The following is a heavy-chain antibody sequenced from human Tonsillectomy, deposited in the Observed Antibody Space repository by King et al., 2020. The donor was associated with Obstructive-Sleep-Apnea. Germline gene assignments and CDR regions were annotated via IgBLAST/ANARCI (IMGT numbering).Heavy chain of an antibody. CDR1: GFTVSSTY. Sequence: VQLVESGGGLVQTGGSLRLSCAVSGFTVSSTYMSWVRQAPGKGLEWVSGISWNSGSIGYADSVKGRFTISRDNAKNSLYLQMNSLRAEDTALYYCAKDYYYGSGSYQHQAFDIWGQGTMVTVSS. CDR2: ISWNSGSI. CDR3: AKDYYYGSGSYQHQAFDI. J-gene: IGHJ3*02. V-gene: IGHV3-9*01. D-gene: IGHD3-10*01.